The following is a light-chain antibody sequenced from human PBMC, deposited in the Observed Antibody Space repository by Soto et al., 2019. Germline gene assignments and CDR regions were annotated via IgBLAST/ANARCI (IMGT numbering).Light chain of an antibody. Sequence: QSVLTQPRSVSGSPGQSVTISCTGTSSDVGVYSFVSWYQQQPGKAPKLIIYDVSQRPSGVPDRFSGSRSGNTASLTISGLQAVDEADYYCCSYAATSVIFGGGTQLTVL. V-gene: IGLV2-11*01. CDR2: DVS. CDR1: SSDVGVYSF. J-gene: IGLJ2*01. CDR3: CSYAATSVI.